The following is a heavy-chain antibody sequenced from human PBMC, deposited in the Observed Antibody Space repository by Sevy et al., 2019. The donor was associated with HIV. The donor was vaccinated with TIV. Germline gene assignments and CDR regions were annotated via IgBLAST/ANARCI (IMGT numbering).Heavy chain of an antibody. J-gene: IGHJ5*02. CDR3: ATVGVAGNWFDP. CDR2: ISVSGGST. CDR1: GFTFSNNA. D-gene: IGHD6-19*01. V-gene: IGHV3-23*01. Sequence: GGSLRLSCAASGFTFSNNAMSWVHQAPGKGLEWVSSISVSGGSTYYTDSVKGRFTISRDNSKNTLYLQMNSLRAEETAVYYCATVGVAGNWFDPWGQGTLVTVSS.